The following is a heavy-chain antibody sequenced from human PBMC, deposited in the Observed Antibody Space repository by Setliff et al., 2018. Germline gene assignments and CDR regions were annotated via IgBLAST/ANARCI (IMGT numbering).Heavy chain of an antibody. D-gene: IGHD1-26*01. CDR1: GFTFSNYG. Sequence: PGGSLRLSCAASGFTFSNYGMNWVRQAPGKGLEWVACLSGNSNYIHHADSMKGRFTISRDNAKNTPYLQMSSLRADDTAVYYCARDHGIVPGVDYMDVWGKGTTVTVSS. CDR3: ARDHGIVPGVDYMDV. J-gene: IGHJ6*03. V-gene: IGHV3-21*01. CDR2: LSGNSNYI.